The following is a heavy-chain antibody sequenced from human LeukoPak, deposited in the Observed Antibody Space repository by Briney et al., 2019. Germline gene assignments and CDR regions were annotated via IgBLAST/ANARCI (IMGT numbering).Heavy chain of an antibody. CDR2: IRSDATAK. V-gene: IGHV3-30*02. Sequence: GGSLRLSCVASGLNSINYDMHWVRQRPDKGLEWVAFIRSDATAKYYAESVKGRFTISRDNSKNTLYLQMIRLRPEDTALYYCAKPRLGTLYFDAFDIWGQGTVVTVSS. D-gene: IGHD2/OR15-2a*01. J-gene: IGHJ3*02. CDR3: AKPRLGTLYFDAFDI. CDR1: GLNSINYD.